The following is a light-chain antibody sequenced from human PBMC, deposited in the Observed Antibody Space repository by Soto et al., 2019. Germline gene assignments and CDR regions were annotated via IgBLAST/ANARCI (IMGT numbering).Light chain of an antibody. J-gene: IGLJ2*01. CDR1: SSDVGGYNY. V-gene: IGLV2-14*01. CDR3: RWYTSSSGVV. Sequence: QSALTQPASVSGSPGQSITISCTGTSSDVGGYNYVSWYQQHPGKATKLMIYEVSKRPSGVSNRFSGYKSGNTASLTSCGLQAEDEDDYCWRWYTSSSGVVFGGGTQLTVL. CDR2: EVS.